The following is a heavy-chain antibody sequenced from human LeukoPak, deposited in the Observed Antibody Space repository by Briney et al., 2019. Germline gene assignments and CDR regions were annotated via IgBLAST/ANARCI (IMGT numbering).Heavy chain of an antibody. CDR3: ARDPIAAAGTGYFDY. CDR2: ISYDGSNK. CDR1: GVTFSSYA. D-gene: IGHD6-13*01. Sequence: GGSLRLSCAAPGVTFSSYAVRWVRQAPGKGGGWGAVISYDGSNKYYADSVKGRLTISRDNSKNTLYLQMNSLRAEDTAVYYCARDPIAAAGTGYFDYWGQGTLVTVSS. J-gene: IGHJ4*02. V-gene: IGHV3-30-3*01.